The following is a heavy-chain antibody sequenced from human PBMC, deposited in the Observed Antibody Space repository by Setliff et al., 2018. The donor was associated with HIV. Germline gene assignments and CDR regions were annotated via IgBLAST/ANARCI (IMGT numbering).Heavy chain of an antibody. Sequence: SVKVSCKTSGGFLSNNGVAWVRQAPGQGLEWMGGVTPALYLTTHAEKFQSRVTFTTDDSTSSVYMELSSLRSDDTATYYCATDSGVVPPRTLDIWGQGTVVTVSS. CDR3: ATDSGVVPPRTLDI. CDR1: GGFLSNNG. V-gene: IGHV1-69*10. D-gene: IGHD3-16*01. J-gene: IGHJ3*02. CDR2: VTPALYLT.